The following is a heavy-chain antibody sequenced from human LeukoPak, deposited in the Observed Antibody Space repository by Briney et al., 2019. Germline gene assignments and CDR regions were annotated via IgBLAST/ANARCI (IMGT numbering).Heavy chain of an antibody. V-gene: IGHV4-38-2*01. CDR1: GYSISSGYL. J-gene: IGHJ4*02. D-gene: IGHD3-10*01. CDR3: ARGLDGMVRGIITQYYFDY. Sequence: PSETLSLTCVVSGYSISSGYLWGWIRQPPGKGLEWIGSIHHGGSSYYNPSLKSRVTISVDTSKNQFSLKLSSVTAADTAVHYCARGLDGMVRGIITQYYFDYWGQGTLVTVSS. CDR2: IHHGGSS.